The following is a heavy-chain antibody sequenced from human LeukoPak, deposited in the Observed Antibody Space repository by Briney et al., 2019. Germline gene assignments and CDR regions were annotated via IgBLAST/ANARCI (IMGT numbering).Heavy chain of an antibody. Sequence: GESLKISCKGSGYSFSGNWIGWVRQMPGKGLEWMGFIYPGDSDTRYSPSFQGQDTISVDKSSATAYLQWSSLKASDTAMYYCARHMGGHHQQPDYWGQGTLVTVSA. D-gene: IGHD6-13*01. CDR1: GYSFSGNW. CDR2: IYPGDSDT. CDR3: ARHMGGHHQQPDY. J-gene: IGHJ4*02. V-gene: IGHV5-51*01.